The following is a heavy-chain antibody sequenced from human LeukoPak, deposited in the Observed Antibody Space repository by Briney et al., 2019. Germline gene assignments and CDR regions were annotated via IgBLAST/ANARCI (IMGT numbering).Heavy chain of an antibody. J-gene: IGHJ4*02. Sequence: PGGSLRLSCAASGFTFSSYGMHWVRQAPGKGLEWVTFIRYDGSNKYYADSVKGRFTISRDNSKNTLYLQMNSLRAEDTAVYYCAKGSRGQQQLFLDYWGQGTLVTVSS. V-gene: IGHV3-30*02. D-gene: IGHD6-13*01. CDR1: GFTFSSYG. CDR3: AKGSRGQQQLFLDY. CDR2: IRYDGSNK.